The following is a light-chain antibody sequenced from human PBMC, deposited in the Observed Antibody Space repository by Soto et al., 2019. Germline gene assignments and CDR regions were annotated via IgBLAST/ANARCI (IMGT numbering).Light chain of an antibody. V-gene: IGKV3-20*01. J-gene: IGKJ1*01. CDR3: QQYGRSPRT. CDR2: DAS. CDR1: QTVRNNY. Sequence: EFVLTQSPGTLSLSPGERATLSCRASQTVRNNYLAWYQQKPGQAPRLLIYDASSRETGIPERFSGGGSGTEFTLTISRLEPEDFAVYDCQQYGRSPRTFGQGTKVDIK.